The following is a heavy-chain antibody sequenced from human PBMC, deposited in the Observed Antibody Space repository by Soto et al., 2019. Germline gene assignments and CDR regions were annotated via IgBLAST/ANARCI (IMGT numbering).Heavy chain of an antibody. D-gene: IGHD2-2*01. V-gene: IGHV3-15*01. Sequence: GGSLRLSCAASGFTFSNAWMSWVRQAPGKGLEWVGRIKSKTDGGTTDYAAPVKGRFTISRDDSKNTLYLQMNSLKTEDTAVYYCTTGVVPAETYYFDYWGQGTLVTVSS. CDR3: TTGVVPAETYYFDY. J-gene: IGHJ4*02. CDR1: GFTFSNAW. CDR2: IKSKTDGGTT.